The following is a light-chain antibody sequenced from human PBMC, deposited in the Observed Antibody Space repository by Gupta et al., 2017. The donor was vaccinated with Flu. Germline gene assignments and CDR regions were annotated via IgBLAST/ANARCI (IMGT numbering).Light chain of an antibody. CDR2: WAS. CDR1: QSVLYSSNNKNY. Sequence: CLGERATINCKSSQSVLYSSNNKNYLAWYQQKPGQPPKLLIYWASTRESGVPDRFSGSGSGTDFTLTNSSLQAEDVAVYYCQQDYTTPQTFGQGTKVEIK. J-gene: IGKJ1*01. V-gene: IGKV4-1*01. CDR3: QQDYTTPQT.